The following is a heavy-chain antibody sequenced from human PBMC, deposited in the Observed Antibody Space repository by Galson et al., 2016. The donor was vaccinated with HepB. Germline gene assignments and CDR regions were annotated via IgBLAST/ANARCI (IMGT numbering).Heavy chain of an antibody. V-gene: IGHV5-51*01. CDR1: GSSFNKYW. CDR2: IYPDDSET. D-gene: IGHD1-26*01. Sequence: QSGAEVTKLGESLKISCKVSGSSFNKYWIVWVRQMPGRGLEWMGIIYPDDSETKYSPSFQGQVTISADKSINTAYLQWSSLKASDTAMYYCASPACATTWCSPPPSFDYWGQGTLVTVSS. CDR3: ASPACATTWCSPPPSFDY. J-gene: IGHJ4*02.